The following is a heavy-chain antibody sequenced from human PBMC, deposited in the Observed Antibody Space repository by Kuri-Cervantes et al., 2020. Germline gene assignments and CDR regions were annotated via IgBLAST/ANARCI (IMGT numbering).Heavy chain of an antibody. J-gene: IGHJ4*02. CDR3: ARGYRDCSGGSCYSLHYDY. CDR2: IYHSGST. Sequence: SCAVSGGSISSSNWWSWVRQPPGKGLEWIGEIYHSGSTNYNPSLKSRVTISVDKSKNQFSLKLSSVTAADTAVYYCARGYRDCSGGSCYSLHYDYWGQGTLVTVSS. V-gene: IGHV4-4*02. D-gene: IGHD2-15*01. CDR1: GGSISSSNW.